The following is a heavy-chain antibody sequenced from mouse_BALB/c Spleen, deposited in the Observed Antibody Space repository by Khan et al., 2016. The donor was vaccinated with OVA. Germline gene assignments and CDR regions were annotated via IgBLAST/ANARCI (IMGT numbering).Heavy chain of an antibody. V-gene: IGHV2-6-4*01. J-gene: IGHJ4*01. D-gene: IGHD2-14*01. CDR1: GFSLSRYN. Sequence: VQRVESGPGLVVPSQSLSITCTVSGFSLSRYNIHWVRQPPGKGLEWLGMIWGGGGTDYNSTLKSRLSITKDTSESHVFLKMNSLQTDDTAMYYCARAYYRYDGYYAMDYWGQGTSVTVSS. CDR3: ARAYYRYDGYYAMDY. CDR2: IWGGGGT.